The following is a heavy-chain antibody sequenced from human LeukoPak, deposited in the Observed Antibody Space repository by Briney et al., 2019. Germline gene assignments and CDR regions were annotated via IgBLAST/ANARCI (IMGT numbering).Heavy chain of an antibody. Sequence: ASVKVSCKASGYTFTSYGISWVRQAPGQGLEWMGWISAYNGNTNYAQKLQGRVTMTTDTSTSTAYMELRSLRSDGTAVYYCAGGQLRFLEWLLFPSHGMDVWGQGTTVTVSS. V-gene: IGHV1-18*01. CDR1: GYTFTSYG. CDR3: AGGQLRFLEWLLFPSHGMDV. CDR2: ISAYNGNT. D-gene: IGHD3-3*01. J-gene: IGHJ6*02.